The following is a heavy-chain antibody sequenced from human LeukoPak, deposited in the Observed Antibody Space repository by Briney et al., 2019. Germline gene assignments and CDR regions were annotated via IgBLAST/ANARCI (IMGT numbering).Heavy chain of an antibody. CDR2: ISSSSSTI. D-gene: IGHD3/OR15-3a*01. CDR3: ARAFGLTDY. CDR1: GFTVSSYS. Sequence: PGESLRLSCAASGFTVSSYSMNWVRQAPGKGLEWVSYISSSSSTIYYAYSVKGRFTISRENAKNFLYLQMNGLADETTAVYYCARAFGLTDYWGQGTLVTVSS. J-gene: IGHJ4*02. V-gene: IGHV3-48*02.